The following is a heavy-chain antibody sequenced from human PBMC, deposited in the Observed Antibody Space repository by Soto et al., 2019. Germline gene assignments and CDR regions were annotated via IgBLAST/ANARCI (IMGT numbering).Heavy chain of an antibody. Sequence: QVQLQELGPGLVKPSQTLSLTCTVSGGSISSGGYYWSWIRQYPGKGLEWIGYIYYSGSTYYNPSLKSRVTISVDTSKNQFSLKLSSVTAADTAVYYCARSSTSANYFDYWGQGTLVTVSS. CDR3: ARSSTSANYFDY. D-gene: IGHD2-2*01. CDR1: GGSISSGGYY. J-gene: IGHJ4*02. V-gene: IGHV4-31*03. CDR2: IYYSGST.